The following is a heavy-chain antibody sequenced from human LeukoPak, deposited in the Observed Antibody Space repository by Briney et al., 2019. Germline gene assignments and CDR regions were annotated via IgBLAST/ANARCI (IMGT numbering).Heavy chain of an antibody. Sequence: GASVKVSCKASGYTFTSYGISWVRQAPGQGLEWMGWISAYNGNTNYAQKLQGRVTMTTDTSTSTAYMELRSLRSDDTAVYYCARVFSPTLDDSGDYYFDYWGQGTLVTVSS. CDR3: ARVFSPTLDDSGDYYFDY. CDR1: GYTFTSYG. D-gene: IGHD4-17*01. V-gene: IGHV1-18*01. CDR2: ISAYNGNT. J-gene: IGHJ4*02.